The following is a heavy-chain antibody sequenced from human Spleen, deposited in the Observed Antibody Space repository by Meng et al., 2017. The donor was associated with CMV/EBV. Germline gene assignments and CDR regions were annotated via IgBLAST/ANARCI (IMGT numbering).Heavy chain of an antibody. CDR1: GGSGSAYY. CDR2: INHSGST. CDR3: ARDILERNAFDM. J-gene: IGHJ3*02. Sequence: SETLSLTCAVYGGSGSAYYWKWIRQPPGKGLEWIGEINHSGSTNYNSSLKSRVTMSVDTSKNQFSLKLRSVTAADTAIFYCARDILERNAFDMWGQGTMVTVSS. D-gene: IGHD1-1*01. V-gene: IGHV4-34*01.